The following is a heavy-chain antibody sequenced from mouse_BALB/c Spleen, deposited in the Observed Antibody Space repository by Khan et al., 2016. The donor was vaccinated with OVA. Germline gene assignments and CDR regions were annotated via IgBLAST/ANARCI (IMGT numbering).Heavy chain of an antibody. CDR3: ASYYRYPAWFAD. V-gene: IGHV1-4*01. CDR1: GYTFTSYT. Sequence: QVQLQQSGAELARPGASVKMSCKASGYTFTSYTMHWVKQRPGQGLEWIGYINPSTDYANYNQKFKDKATLTADKSSNTAYMQLSSLTSEDSAVYYCASYYRYPAWFADWGQGTLVTVSA. CDR2: INPSTDYA. J-gene: IGHJ3*01. D-gene: IGHD2-14*01.